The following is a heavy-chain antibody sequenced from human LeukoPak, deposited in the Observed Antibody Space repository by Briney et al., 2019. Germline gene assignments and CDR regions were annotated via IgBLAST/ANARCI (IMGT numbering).Heavy chain of an antibody. CDR3: ARGGRGDILTGYYIDFDY. CDR1: GFTFSSYW. CDR2: IKQDGSEK. D-gene: IGHD3-9*01. J-gene: IGHJ4*02. V-gene: IGHV3-7*01. Sequence: GGSLRLSCAASGFTFSSYWMNWVRQAPGKGLEWVANIKQDGSEKFYVDSVKGRFTISRDNAENSLYLRMNSLRAEDTAVYYCARGGRGDILTGYYIDFDYWGQGTLVTVSS.